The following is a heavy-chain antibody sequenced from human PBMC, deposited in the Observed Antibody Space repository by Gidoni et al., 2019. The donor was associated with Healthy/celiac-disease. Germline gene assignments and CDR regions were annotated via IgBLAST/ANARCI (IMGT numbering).Heavy chain of an antibody. CDR3: ARVKSSSWTSDY. CDR2: ISSSSYTI. D-gene: IGHD6-13*01. CDR1: GFRFSSYS. J-gene: IGHJ4*02. V-gene: IGHV3-48*01. Sequence: EVQLVASGGGLVQPGGSLRLSCATSGFRFSSYSVNWVRQAPGKGLEWISYISSSSYTIYYADSVKGRFTTSRDNAKNSLYLQMNSLRAEDTAVYYCARVKSSSWTSDYWGQGTLVTVSS.